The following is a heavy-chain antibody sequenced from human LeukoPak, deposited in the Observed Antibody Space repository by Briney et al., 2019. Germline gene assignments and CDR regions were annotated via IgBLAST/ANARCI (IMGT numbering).Heavy chain of an antibody. CDR3: ARAYRPSPVDASLVAFDY. J-gene: IGHJ4*02. Sequence: PSETLSLTCAVYGGSFSGYYWSWIRQPPGKGLEWIGEINHIVSTNYNPSLKSRVTISVDTSKNQFSLKLSSVTAADTAVYYCARAYRPSPVDASLVAFDYWGQGTLVTVSS. CDR1: GGSFSGYY. V-gene: IGHV4-34*01. CDR2: INHIVST. D-gene: IGHD2-15*01.